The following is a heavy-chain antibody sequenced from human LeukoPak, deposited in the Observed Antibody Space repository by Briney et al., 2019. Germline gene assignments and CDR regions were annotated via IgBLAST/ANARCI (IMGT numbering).Heavy chain of an antibody. Sequence: ASVTVSFKSSGYTFTGYYLHWVRQAPGQGLERMGWINPNSGGTNYAQKFHGRVTMTRDTSISTAYMELSRLRSDDTAVYYCARGDGDGYNFGCWGQGTLVTVSS. J-gene: IGHJ4*02. CDR3: ARGDGDGYNFGC. CDR2: INPNSGGT. V-gene: IGHV1-2*02. CDR1: GYTFTGYY. D-gene: IGHD5-24*01.